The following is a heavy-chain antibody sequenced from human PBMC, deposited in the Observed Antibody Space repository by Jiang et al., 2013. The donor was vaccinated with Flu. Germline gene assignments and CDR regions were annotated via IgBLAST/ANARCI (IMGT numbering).Heavy chain of an antibody. J-gene: IGHJ4*02. CDR2: INPSLNTR. D-gene: IGHD4-23*01. Sequence: GAEVKKPGASVKVSCKASGYTFTSYNMNWVRQAPGQGLEWMGLINPSLNTRNIAPKFQGRVAMTRDTSTSTVYMELSSLRSDDTAVYYCAREFPGDEIDYGGNFDYWGQGTLVTVPS. V-gene: IGHV1-46*01. CDR3: AREFPGDEIDYGGNFDY. CDR1: GYTFTSYN.